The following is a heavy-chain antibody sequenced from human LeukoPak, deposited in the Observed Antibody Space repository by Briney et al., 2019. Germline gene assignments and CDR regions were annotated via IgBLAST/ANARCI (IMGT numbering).Heavy chain of an antibody. CDR3: ARGVNAYYFDY. Sequence: PSETLSLTCTVSGTSISSHYWSWIRQPPGKGLEWIGHIYYSGDTNSNPSLKSRVTILIDTSNNQFSLKLSSVSAADTAVYYCARGVNAYYFDYWGQGTLVTVSS. J-gene: IGHJ4*02. CDR1: GTSISSHY. V-gene: IGHV4-59*11. D-gene: IGHD2-21*01. CDR2: IYYSGDT.